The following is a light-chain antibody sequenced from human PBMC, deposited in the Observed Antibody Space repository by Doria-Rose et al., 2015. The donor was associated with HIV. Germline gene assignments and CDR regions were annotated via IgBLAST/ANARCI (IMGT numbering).Light chain of an antibody. CDR1: QSFSSTY. V-gene: IGKV3-20*01. CDR3: HQYGTSWT. J-gene: IGKJ1*01. Sequence: TQSPGTPSLSPGERATLSCRASQSFSSTYLAWYQQKPGQAPSLLIYDGSTRATGIPDRFGASGSGTDFTLTINRLEPEDFALYYCHQYGTSWTFGQGTKVEI. CDR2: DGS.